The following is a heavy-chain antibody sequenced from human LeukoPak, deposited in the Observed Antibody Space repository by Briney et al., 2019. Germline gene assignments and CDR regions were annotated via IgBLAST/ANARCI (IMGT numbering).Heavy chain of an antibody. V-gene: IGHV3-23*01. Sequence: GGSLRLSCVASGFNFSNYWMSWVRQAPGKGLEWVSAISGSGGSTYYADPVKGRFTISRDNSKNTLYLQMNSLRAEDTAVYYCAKDPDIAAAGTIDYWGQGTLVTVSS. CDR1: GFNFSNYW. J-gene: IGHJ4*02. CDR2: ISGSGGST. D-gene: IGHD6-13*01. CDR3: AKDPDIAAAGTIDY.